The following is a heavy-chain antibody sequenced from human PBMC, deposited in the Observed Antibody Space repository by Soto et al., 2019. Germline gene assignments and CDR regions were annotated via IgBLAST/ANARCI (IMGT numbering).Heavy chain of an antibody. V-gene: IGHV1-3*01. CDR1: GYTFTSYA. D-gene: IGHD3-10*01. Sequence: ASVKVSCKASGYTFTSYAMHWVRQAPGQRLEWMGWINAGNGNTKYSQKFQTRVTMTTDKSTDTAYMDLRSLISDDTAIYYCARAGAAPYYYYGLDVWGQGTTVTVS. J-gene: IGHJ6*02. CDR2: INAGNGNT. CDR3: ARAGAAPYYYYGLDV.